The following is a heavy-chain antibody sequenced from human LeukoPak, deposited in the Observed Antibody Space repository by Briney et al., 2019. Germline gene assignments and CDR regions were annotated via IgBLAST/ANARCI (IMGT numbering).Heavy chain of an antibody. CDR1: GGSISSSSYY. Sequence: SETLSLTCTVSGGSISSSSYYWGWIRQPPGKGLEWIGSIYYSGSTSYNPSLKSRVTISVDTSKNQFSLKLRSVTAADTAMYYCARLGFENYYYYMDVWGKGTTVTVSS. CDR3: ARLGFENYYYYMDV. J-gene: IGHJ6*03. CDR2: IYYSGST. V-gene: IGHV4-39*07. D-gene: IGHD3-9*01.